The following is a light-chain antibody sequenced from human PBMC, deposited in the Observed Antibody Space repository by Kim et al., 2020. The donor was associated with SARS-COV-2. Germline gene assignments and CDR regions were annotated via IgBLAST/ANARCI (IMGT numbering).Light chain of an antibody. J-gene: IGKJ1*01. Sequence: WSPGESAPLSCRASQRVSTYLSWYQQKPGQAPRLLIYDASNSAPDIPARFRGNGYGTDFTLTISSLESDDLAVYYCQQRFQWPRTFGQGTKVDIK. CDR1: QRVSTY. CDR3: QQRFQWPRT. V-gene: IGKV3-11*01. CDR2: DAS.